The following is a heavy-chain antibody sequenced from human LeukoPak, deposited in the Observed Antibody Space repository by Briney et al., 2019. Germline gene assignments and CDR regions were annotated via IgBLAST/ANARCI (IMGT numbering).Heavy chain of an antibody. J-gene: IGHJ4*02. CDR3: PRGGPPFSFDY. Sequence: ASETLSLTCTVSGFSITSDYYWGWVRQPPGKGLEWIGTIYHSGSTYYNPSLLGRVTISVDTSKNQFSLKLSSVTAADTAVYYCPRGGPPFSFDYWGQGTLVTVSS. CDR1: GFSITSDYY. CDR2: IYHSGST. V-gene: IGHV4-38-2*02. D-gene: IGHD3-16*01.